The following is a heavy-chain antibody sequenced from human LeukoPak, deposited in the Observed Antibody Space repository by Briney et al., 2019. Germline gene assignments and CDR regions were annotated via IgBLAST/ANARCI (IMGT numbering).Heavy chain of an antibody. CDR3: ATEARPTLGELSSYGY. Sequence: ASVNVSCKASDHTFTNYGITWVRQAPGQGLESMGWISSYNGNTNYAQNFQGRVSRTTDTSTSTAYMELRSLRSDDTAVYYCATEARPTLGELSSYGYWGQGTLVTVSS. V-gene: IGHV1-18*01. J-gene: IGHJ4*02. CDR1: DHTFTNYG. CDR2: ISSYNGNT. D-gene: IGHD3-16*01.